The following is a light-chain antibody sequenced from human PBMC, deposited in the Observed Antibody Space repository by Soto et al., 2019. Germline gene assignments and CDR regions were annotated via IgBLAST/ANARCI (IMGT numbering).Light chain of an antibody. V-gene: IGKV1-9*01. CDR1: QGISTY. CDR2: AAS. CDR3: QQLNTYPRT. J-gene: IGKJ1*01. Sequence: DIQLTQSPSFLSASVRDRVTITCRASQGISTYLAWYQQKPGKAPTLLIYAASTLQSGVPSRFSGSGSGTEFTLTISSLQPEDFATYHCQQLNTYPRTFGQGTKVEIK.